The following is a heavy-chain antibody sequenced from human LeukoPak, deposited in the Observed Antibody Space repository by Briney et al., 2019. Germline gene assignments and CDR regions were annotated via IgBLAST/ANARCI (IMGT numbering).Heavy chain of an antibody. V-gene: IGHV4-34*01. CDR1: GFSFSSYA. J-gene: IGHJ4*02. Sequence: KPGGTLRLSCAVSGFSFSSYAINWVRQPPGKGLEWIGEINHSGSTNYNPSLKSRVTISVDTSKNQFSLKLSSVTAADTAVYYCAREPPETAAVGVYYFDWWGQGTLVTVPS. CDR3: AREPPETAAVGVYYFDW. D-gene: IGHD6-25*01. CDR2: INHSGST.